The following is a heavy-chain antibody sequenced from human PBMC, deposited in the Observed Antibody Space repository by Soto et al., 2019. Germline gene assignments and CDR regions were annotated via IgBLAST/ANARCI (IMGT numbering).Heavy chain of an antibody. CDR3: ARDCSGGSCYFFDP. D-gene: IGHD2-15*01. Sequence: GASLKVSCKASGYTFTSYAMHWVRQAPGQRLEWMGWINAGNGNTKYSQKFQGRVTITRDTSASTAYMELSSLRSEDTAVYYCARDCSGGSCYFFDPWGQGTLVTVSS. CDR1: GYTFTSYA. CDR2: INAGNGNT. J-gene: IGHJ5*02. V-gene: IGHV1-3*01.